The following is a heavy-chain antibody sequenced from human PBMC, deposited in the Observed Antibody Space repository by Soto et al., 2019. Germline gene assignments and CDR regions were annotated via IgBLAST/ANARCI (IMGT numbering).Heavy chain of an antibody. CDR3: TRADVYPKAFDI. Sequence: EVQLVESGGGLVQPGGSLRLSCAASGFTFSDHYVDWVRQAPGKGLEWVGRSRNKANSYTTEYAASVKGRFTISRDDSRNSLYLQMNSLKAEDTGVYYCTRADVYPKAFDIWGQGTMLTVSS. CDR2: SRNKANSYTT. V-gene: IGHV3-72*01. J-gene: IGHJ3*02. CDR1: GFTFSDHY. D-gene: IGHD1-20*01.